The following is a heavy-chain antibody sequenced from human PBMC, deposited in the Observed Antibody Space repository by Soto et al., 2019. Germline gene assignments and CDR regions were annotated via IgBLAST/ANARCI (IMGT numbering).Heavy chain of an antibody. Sequence: GGSLRLSCATSGFTFSTYLMSWVRQAPGKGLEWVANIKYDGSETYYVDSVKGRFTISRDNAKNSLYLQMNSLRGEDTAVYYCARYSSAWGLWGQGTLVTVSS. J-gene: IGHJ4*02. CDR3: ARYSSAWGL. CDR1: GFTFSTYL. CDR2: IKYDGSET. V-gene: IGHV3-7*01. D-gene: IGHD6-19*01.